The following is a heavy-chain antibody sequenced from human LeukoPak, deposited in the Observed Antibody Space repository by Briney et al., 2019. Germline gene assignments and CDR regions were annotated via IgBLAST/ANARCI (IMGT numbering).Heavy chain of an antibody. D-gene: IGHD2-15*01. CDR3: ARDSLYCGGGSCYPHYFDY. CDR1: GFTFSSYR. J-gene: IGHJ4*02. Sequence: GGSLRLSCAASGFTFSSYRMSWVRQAPGKGLEWVSSISSASSYIYYADSVKGRFTISRDTAKNSLYLQMNGLRAEDTAVYYCARDSLYCGGGSCYPHYFDYWGQGTLVTVSS. CDR2: ISSASSYI. V-gene: IGHV3-21*01.